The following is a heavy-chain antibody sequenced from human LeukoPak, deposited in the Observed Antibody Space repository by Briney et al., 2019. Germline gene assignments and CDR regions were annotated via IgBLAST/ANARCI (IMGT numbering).Heavy chain of an antibody. J-gene: IGHJ3*02. V-gene: IGHV1-2*02. CDR3: AREYNYYDSSGYPSAFDI. CDR2: INPNSGGT. D-gene: IGHD3-22*01. Sequence: ASVKVSCKASGGTFSSYAISWVRQAPGQGLEWMGWINPNSGGTNYAQKFQGRVTMTRDTSISTAYMELSRLRSDDTAVYYCAREYNYYDSSGYPSAFDIWGQGTMVTVSS. CDR1: GGTFSSYA.